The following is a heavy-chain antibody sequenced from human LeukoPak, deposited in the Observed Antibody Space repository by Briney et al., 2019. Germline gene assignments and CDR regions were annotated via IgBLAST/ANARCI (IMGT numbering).Heavy chain of an antibody. CDR2: INSDGSST. CDR3: ARGGYSRYYYGMDV. D-gene: IGHD6-13*01. CDR1: GFTFSSDW. V-gene: IGHV3-74*01. J-gene: IGHJ6*02. Sequence: GGSLRLSCAASGFTFSSDWMHWVRQAPGKGLVWVSRINSDGSSTSYADAVKGRFTISRDNAKNTLYLQMNSLRAEDTAVYYCARGGYSRYYYGMDVWGQGTTVTVSS.